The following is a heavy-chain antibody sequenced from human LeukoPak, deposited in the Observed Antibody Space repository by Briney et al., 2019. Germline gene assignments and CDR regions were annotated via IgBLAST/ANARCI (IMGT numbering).Heavy chain of an antibody. Sequence: GGSLRLSCAASGFTFSTYAMHWVRQAPGKGLEWVAVLSYDGSDIHYADSVRGRFTISRDNSKSTLYLQMNSLRADDTAVYYCARDDPGGIDYWGQGTLVTVSS. D-gene: IGHD3-16*01. CDR2: LSYDGSDI. CDR3: ARDDPGGIDY. CDR1: GFTFSTYA. J-gene: IGHJ4*02. V-gene: IGHV3-30-3*01.